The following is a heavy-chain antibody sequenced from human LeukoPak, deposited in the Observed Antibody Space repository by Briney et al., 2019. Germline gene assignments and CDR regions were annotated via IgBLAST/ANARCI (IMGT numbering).Heavy chain of an antibody. D-gene: IGHD6-19*01. CDR3: ARAYSSGWTAFDI. CDR1: GGSISSSTYY. J-gene: IGHJ3*02. CDR2: ISSSSSYI. Sequence: PSETLSLTCTVSGGSISSSTYYWAWVRQPPGKGLEWVSSISSSSSYIYYADSVKGRFTISRDNAKNSLYLQMNSLRAEDTAVYYCARAYSSGWTAFDIWGQGTMVTVSS. V-gene: IGHV3-21*01.